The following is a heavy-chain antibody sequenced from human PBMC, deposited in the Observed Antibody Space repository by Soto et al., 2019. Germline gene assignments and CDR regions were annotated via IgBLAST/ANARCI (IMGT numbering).Heavy chain of an antibody. V-gene: IGHV4-39*01. CDR3: ARQGITIFGVVTPFYYYYGMDV. CDR2: IYYSGST. Sequence: SVTLSLTCTVSGGSISSSSYYWGWIRQPPGKGLEWIGSIYYSGSTYYNPSLKSRVTISVDTSKNQFSLKLSSVTAADTAVYYCARQGITIFGVVTPFYYYYGMDVWGQGTTVTVS. CDR1: GGSISSSSYY. J-gene: IGHJ6*02. D-gene: IGHD3-3*01.